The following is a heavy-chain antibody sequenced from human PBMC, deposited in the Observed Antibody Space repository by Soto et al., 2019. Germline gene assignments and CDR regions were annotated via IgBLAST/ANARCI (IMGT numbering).Heavy chain of an antibody. CDR2: ISSSSSTI. V-gene: IGHV3-48*02. CDR1: GFTFSSYS. J-gene: IGHJ6*02. D-gene: IGHD3-3*01. Sequence: EVQLVESGGGLVQPGGSLRLSCAASGFTFSSYSMNWVRQAPGKGLAWVSYISSSSSTIYYADSVKGRFTISRDNAKNSLYLQMNSLRDEDTAVYYCARYYDFWSGYGFYGMDVWVQGTTVSVSS. CDR3: ARYYDFWSGYGFYGMDV.